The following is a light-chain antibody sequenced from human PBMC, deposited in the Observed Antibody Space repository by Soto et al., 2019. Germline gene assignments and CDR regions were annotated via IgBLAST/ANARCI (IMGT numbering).Light chain of an antibody. V-gene: IGLV7-43*01. CDR2: STT. J-gene: IGLJ1*01. CDR3: LIYYGGSYD. Sequence: VTQEPSRTLSPGGTVTLTCASSTGPHTSGFYPHWVQQKPGQEPRTLICSTTNKHSWSPARFSGSVLGGKAALTLSGVQPEDEAADYCLIYYGGSYDFGAGTKVTVL. CDR1: TGPHTSGFY.